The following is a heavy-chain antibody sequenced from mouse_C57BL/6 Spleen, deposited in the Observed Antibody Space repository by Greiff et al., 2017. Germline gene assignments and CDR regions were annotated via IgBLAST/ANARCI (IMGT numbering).Heavy chain of an antibody. Sequence: QVQLQQPGAELVKPGASVKLSCKASGYTFTSYWMHWVKQRPGQGLEWIGMIHPNSGSTNYNEKFKSKATLTVDKSSSTAYMQLSRLTSEDSAVYYCARSNRDWDYFDYWGQGTTLTVSS. V-gene: IGHV1-64*01. CDR3: ARSNRDWDYFDY. J-gene: IGHJ2*01. CDR1: GYTFTSYW. D-gene: IGHD4-1*01. CDR2: IHPNSGST.